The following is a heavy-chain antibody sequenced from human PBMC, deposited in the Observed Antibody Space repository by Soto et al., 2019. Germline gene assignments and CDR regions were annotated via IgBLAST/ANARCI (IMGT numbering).Heavy chain of an antibody. CDR2: IIPIFGTA. J-gene: IGHJ6*02. D-gene: IGHD5-12*01. CDR3: ARGADSGYDHVYYYYGMDV. CDR1: GGTFSSYA. V-gene: IGHV1-69*13. Sequence: SVKVSCKASGGTFSSYAISWVRQAPGQGLEWMGGIIPIFGTANYAQKFQGRVTITADESTSTAYMELSGLRSEDTAVYYCARGADSGYDHVYYYYGMDVWGQGTTVTVSS.